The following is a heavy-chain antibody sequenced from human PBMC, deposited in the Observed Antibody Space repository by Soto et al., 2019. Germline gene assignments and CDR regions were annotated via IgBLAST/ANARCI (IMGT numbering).Heavy chain of an antibody. CDR1: GYTFTGYY. J-gene: IGHJ3*02. CDR3: ARPYGSGSYYAFDI. V-gene: IGHV1-2*04. CDR2: INPNSGGT. D-gene: IGHD3-10*01. Sequence: ASVKVSCKASGYTFTGYYMHWVRQAPGQGLEWMGWINPNSGGTNYAQKFQGWVTMTRDTSISTAYMELSRLRSDDTAVYYCARPYGSGSYYAFDIWGQGTMVTVSS.